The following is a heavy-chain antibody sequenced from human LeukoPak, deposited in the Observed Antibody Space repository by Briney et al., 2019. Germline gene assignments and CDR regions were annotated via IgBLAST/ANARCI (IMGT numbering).Heavy chain of an antibody. CDR2: INPNSGGT. V-gene: IGHV1-2*02. Sequence: ASVKVSCKASGYTFTGYYMHWVRQAPGQGLEWMGWINPNSGGTNYAQKFQGRVTMTRDTSISTAYMKLSRLRSDDTAVYYCARGDGTTVTTRRENDAFDIWGQGTMVTVSS. CDR3: ARGDGTTVTTRRENDAFDI. CDR1: GYTFTGYY. J-gene: IGHJ3*02. D-gene: IGHD4-17*01.